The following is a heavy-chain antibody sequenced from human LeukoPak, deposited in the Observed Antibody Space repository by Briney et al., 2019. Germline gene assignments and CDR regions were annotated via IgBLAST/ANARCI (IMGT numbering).Heavy chain of an antibody. J-gene: IGHJ4*02. CDR2: IKHNGGEK. Sequence: GGSLRLSCVASGFTFTDYFMSWVRQAPGKGLEWVASIKHNGGEKYYVDSVKGRFTISRDNAKNSLYLEMSSLRVEDTAVYYCARGAGYNYPYYFDYWGQGTLVTVSS. D-gene: IGHD5-24*01. CDR3: ARGAGYNYPYYFDY. CDR1: GFTFTDYF. V-gene: IGHV3-7*01.